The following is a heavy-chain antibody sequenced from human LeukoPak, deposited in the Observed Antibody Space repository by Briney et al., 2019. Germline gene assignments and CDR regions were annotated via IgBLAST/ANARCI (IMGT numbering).Heavy chain of an antibody. CDR3: ARGVGEASPADAFDI. CDR1: GFTFDDYG. V-gene: IGHV3-20*04. Sequence: PGGSLRLSCAASGFTFDDYGMSWVRQAPGKGLEWVSGINWNGGSTGYADSVKGRFTISRDNAKNSLYLQMNSLRAEDTALYYCARGVGEASPADAFDIWGQGTMVTVSS. J-gene: IGHJ3*02. D-gene: IGHD2-15*01. CDR2: INWNGGST.